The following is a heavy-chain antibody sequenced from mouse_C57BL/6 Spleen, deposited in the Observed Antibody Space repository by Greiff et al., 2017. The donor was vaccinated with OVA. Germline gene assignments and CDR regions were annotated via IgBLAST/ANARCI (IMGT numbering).Heavy chain of an antibody. CDR1: GYTFTTYP. Sequence: VQVVESGAELVKPGASVKMSCKASGYTFTTYPIEWMKQNHGKSLEWIGNFHPYNDDTKYNEKFKGKATLTVEKSSSTVYLELSRLTSDDSAVYYCARGVTATGYYFDYWGQGTTLTVSS. D-gene: IGHD2-2*01. J-gene: IGHJ2*01. V-gene: IGHV1-47*01. CDR3: ARGVTATGYYFDY. CDR2: FHPYNDDT.